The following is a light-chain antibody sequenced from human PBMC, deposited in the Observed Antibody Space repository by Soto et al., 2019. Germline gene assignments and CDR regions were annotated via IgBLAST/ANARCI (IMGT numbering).Light chain of an antibody. J-gene: IGKJ1*01. CDR2: GAS. CDR1: QSVSSSY. CDR3: QQYGSSPPT. V-gene: IGKV3-20*01. Sequence: VSTKSPETPSLSPGERATLACRASQSVSSSYLAWYQQKPGQAPRLLIYGASSRATGIPDRFSGSGSGTDFTLTISRLEPEDFAVYYCQQYGSSPPTFGQGTKVDIK.